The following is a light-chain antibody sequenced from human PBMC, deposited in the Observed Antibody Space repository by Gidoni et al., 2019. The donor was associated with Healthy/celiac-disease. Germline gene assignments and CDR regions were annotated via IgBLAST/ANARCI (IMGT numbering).Light chain of an antibody. CDR3: QQRSNWPH. V-gene: IGKV3-11*01. J-gene: IGKJ4*01. CDR2: DAS. CDR1: QSVSSY. Sequence: DIVLTQSPATLSLSPGESATLSCRASQSVSSYLAWYQQKPGQAPRLLIYDASNRATGSPASFSGSGSGTDFNRTISSREPEEFAVNYCQQRSNWPHFGGGTKVEIK.